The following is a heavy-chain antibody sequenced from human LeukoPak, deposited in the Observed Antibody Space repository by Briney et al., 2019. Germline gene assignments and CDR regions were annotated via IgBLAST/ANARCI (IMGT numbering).Heavy chain of an antibody. V-gene: IGHV1-24*01. CDR2: FNPEDGET. D-gene: IGHD2/OR15-2a*01. CDR3: AASFLRFSPNFDY. J-gene: IGHJ4*02. Sequence: ASVTFSGKVSGYRGREISINWVGRPPGKGLGWEGSFNPEDGETYSAQTFQGRLVLTEDTSTDTAYMELRTLRSEDTAVFYCAASFLRFSPNFDYWGQGTLVTVSS. CDR1: GYRGREIS.